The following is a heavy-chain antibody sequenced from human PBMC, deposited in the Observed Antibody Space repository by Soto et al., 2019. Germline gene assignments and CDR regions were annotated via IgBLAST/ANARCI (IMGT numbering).Heavy chain of an antibody. CDR1: GFTFSSYG. J-gene: IGHJ4*02. D-gene: IGHD2-8*02. CDR2: ISYDGSNK. Sequence: QVQLVESGGGVVQPGRSLRLSSAASGFTFSSYGMHWVRQAPGKGLEWVAVISYDGSNKYYADSVKGRFTISRDNSKNTLYLQMNSLRAEDTAVYYCAKRQGTDFDSWGQGTLVTVSS. V-gene: IGHV3-30*18. CDR3: AKRQGTDFDS.